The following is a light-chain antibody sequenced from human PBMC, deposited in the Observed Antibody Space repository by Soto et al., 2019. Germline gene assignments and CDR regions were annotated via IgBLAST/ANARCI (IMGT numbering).Light chain of an antibody. Sequence: DIQMTQSPSSLSASVGDRVTITCRASQRISTYLNWYQQKLGKAPKLLIYAASHLQSGVPSRFRGSGSGTDFTLTISSLQPEDFATYYCQQYNNVPYTFGQGTKVEMK. CDR1: QRISTY. CDR3: QQYNNVPYT. J-gene: IGKJ2*01. CDR2: AAS. V-gene: IGKV1-39*01.